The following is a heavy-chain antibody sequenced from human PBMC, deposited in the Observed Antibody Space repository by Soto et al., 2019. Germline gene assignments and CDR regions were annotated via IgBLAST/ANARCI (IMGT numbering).Heavy chain of an antibody. CDR3: ARDRDYAFDY. D-gene: IGHD4-17*01. CDR1: GFTFSDYS. CDR2: IISTGDTM. Sequence: EVQLVESGGGLVQPGGSLRLSCAASGFTFSDYSVNWVRQAPGKGLEWVSYIISTGDTMYYADSVKGRFTISRDNAKNSVYLQMNSLRDEDTAVYYCARDRDYAFDYWGQGTLVTVS. V-gene: IGHV3-48*02. J-gene: IGHJ4*02.